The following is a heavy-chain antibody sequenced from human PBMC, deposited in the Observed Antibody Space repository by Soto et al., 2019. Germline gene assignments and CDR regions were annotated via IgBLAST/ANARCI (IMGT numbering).Heavy chain of an antibody. D-gene: IGHD2-15*01. CDR2: INPNSGNT. CDR3: ARCSVFSCYNWFDP. CDR1: GYTSTNYD. J-gene: IGHJ5*02. Sequence: ASVTVSCKAAGYTSTNYDIEWVRQATGQGPEWMGWINPNSGNTGYAQKFQGRVTLTRDTSISTAYMELRSLRSDDTAVYYCARCSVFSCYNWFDPWGHGTLVTVSS. V-gene: IGHV1-8*01.